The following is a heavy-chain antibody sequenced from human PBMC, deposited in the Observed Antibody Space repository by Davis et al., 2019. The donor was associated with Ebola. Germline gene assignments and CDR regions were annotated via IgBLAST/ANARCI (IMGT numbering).Heavy chain of an antibody. CDR2: IHGGNGNR. V-gene: IGHV1-3*01. CDR3: ARAAFGYNSGWYADY. CDR1: GYTFTNYA. Sequence: ASVKVSCKAPGYTFTNYAMHWVRQAPGQRLEWMGWIHGGNGNRKYSQKFQGRVTITMDTSASTAYMELSSLRSEDMAVYYCARAAFGYNSGWYADYWGQGTLVTVSS. D-gene: IGHD6-19*01. J-gene: IGHJ4*02.